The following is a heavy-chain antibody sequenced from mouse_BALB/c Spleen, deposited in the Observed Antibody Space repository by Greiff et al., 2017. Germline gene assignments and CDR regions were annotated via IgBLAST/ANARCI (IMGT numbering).Heavy chain of an antibody. J-gene: IGHJ1*01. Sequence: VMLVESGAELVRPGTSVKVSCKASGYAFTNYLIEWVKQRPGQGLEWIGVINPGSGGTNYNEKFKGKATLTADKSSSTAYMQLSSLTSDDSAVYFCARSYGYDYWYFDVWGAGTTVTVSS. CDR2: INPGSGGT. D-gene: IGHD2-2*01. CDR3: ARSYGYDYWYFDV. V-gene: IGHV1-54*01. CDR1: GYAFTNYL.